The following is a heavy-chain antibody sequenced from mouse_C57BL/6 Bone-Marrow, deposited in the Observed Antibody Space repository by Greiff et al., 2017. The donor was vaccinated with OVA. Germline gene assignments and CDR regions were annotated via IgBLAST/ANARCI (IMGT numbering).Heavy chain of an antibody. Sequence: VQLQQSGPELVKPGASVKLSCKASGYTFTSYDIHWVKQRPGQGLEWIGWIGPSDGSIKYTEKFKGKATLTVDTSSSTAFMELHRLTSEDSAVYFSARGLRAMDYWGQETSVTVSS. V-gene: IGHV1-85*01. D-gene: IGHD2-2*01. J-gene: IGHJ4*01. CDR1: GYTFTSYD. CDR2: IGPSDGSI. CDR3: ARGLRAMDY.